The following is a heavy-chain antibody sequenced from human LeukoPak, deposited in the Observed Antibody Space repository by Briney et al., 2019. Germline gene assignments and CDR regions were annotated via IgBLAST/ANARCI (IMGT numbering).Heavy chain of an antibody. J-gene: IGHJ4*02. D-gene: IGHD2-2*01. Sequence: ASETLSLTCTVSGVSITNYYWSWIRQPPGKGLEWIGHVSYSGSTNYNPSLKSRITMSVDTSKNQFSLNLSSVTAADTAVYYCARDFEFCSSTSCYRTFDYWGQGTLVTVSS. CDR3: ARDFEFCSSTSCYRTFDY. V-gene: IGHV4-59*12. CDR2: VSYSGST. CDR1: GVSITNYY.